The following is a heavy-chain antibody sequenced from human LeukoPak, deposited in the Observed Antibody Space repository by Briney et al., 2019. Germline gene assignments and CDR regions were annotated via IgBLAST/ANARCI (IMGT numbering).Heavy chain of an antibody. J-gene: IGHJ4*02. D-gene: IGHD3-3*01. CDR2: INPNSGDT. CDR1: GYTFTGYY. Sequence: ASVKVSCKASGYTFTGYYMHWVRQAPGQGPEWMGWINPNSGDTYYAQKFQGRVTMTRDTSITTAYMELSSLRSDDAAVYYCAKDGTRYGLWSGYWYLDYWGQGTLVTVSS. CDR3: AKDGTRYGLWSGYWYLDY. V-gene: IGHV1-2*02.